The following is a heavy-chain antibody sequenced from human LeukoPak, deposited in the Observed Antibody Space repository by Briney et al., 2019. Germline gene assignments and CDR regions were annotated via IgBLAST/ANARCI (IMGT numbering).Heavy chain of an antibody. Sequence: PSETLSLTCTVSGGSVSSGNYYWGWIRQPPGKGLEWIGSIYYSGSTHYKSSLKSRVTISVDTSKNQFSLKLSSVTAADTALYYCARVWTDSGSYYDDRGAFDYWGQGTLVTVSS. D-gene: IGHD1-26*01. CDR3: ARVWTDSGSYYDDRGAFDY. CDR1: GGSVSSGNYY. V-gene: IGHV4-39*01. J-gene: IGHJ4*02. CDR2: IYYSGST.